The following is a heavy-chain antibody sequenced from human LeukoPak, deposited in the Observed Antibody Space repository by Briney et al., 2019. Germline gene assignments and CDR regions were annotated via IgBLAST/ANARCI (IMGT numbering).Heavy chain of an antibody. CDR2: ISAYNGNT. CDR3: ARVTAYYDSSGYYPYGMDV. CDR1: GYTFTSYG. D-gene: IGHD3-22*01. V-gene: IGHV1-18*01. Sequence: ASVTVSFKASGYTFTSYGISWVRQAPGQGLEWMGWISAYNGNTNYAQKLQGRVTMTTDTSTSTAYMELRSLRSDDTAVYYCARVTAYYDSSGYYPYGMDVWGQGTTVTVSS. J-gene: IGHJ6*02.